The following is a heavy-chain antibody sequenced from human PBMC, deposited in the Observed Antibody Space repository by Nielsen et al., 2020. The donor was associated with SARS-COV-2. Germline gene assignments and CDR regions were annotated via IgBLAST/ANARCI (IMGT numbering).Heavy chain of an antibody. Sequence: SVKVSCKASGGTFSNYDINWVRQAPGQGLEWMGGIIPIFGTPKYTQKFQGRVTITADESTSTAYMEVISLRPEDTAVYYCAKGRGFYPDYSCSWDDWGQGTLVTVSS. CDR3: AKGRGFYPDYSCSWDD. V-gene: IGHV1-69*13. D-gene: IGHD6-13*01. CDR2: IIPIFGTP. CDR1: GGTFSNYD. J-gene: IGHJ4*02.